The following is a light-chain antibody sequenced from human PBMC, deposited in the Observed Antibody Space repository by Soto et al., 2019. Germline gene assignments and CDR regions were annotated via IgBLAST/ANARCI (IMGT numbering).Light chain of an antibody. CDR3: QQSYRTPIT. CDR1: QDISSY. J-gene: IGKJ5*01. CDR2: AAS. Sequence: PLTQSPSSLYEFVGDRVTITCRASQDISSYLAWYQQEPGKAPKLLIYAASGLQSGVPSRFSGSGSGTDFTLTISSLQPEDFATYYCQQSYRTPITFGQGARLEIK. V-gene: IGKV1-39*01.